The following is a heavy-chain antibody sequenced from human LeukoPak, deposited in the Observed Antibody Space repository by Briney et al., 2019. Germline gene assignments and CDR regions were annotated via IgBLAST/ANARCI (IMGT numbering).Heavy chain of an antibody. CDR2: IYASGST. CDR1: GGSISSGSYY. J-gene: IGHJ4*01. V-gene: IGHV4-61*02. CDR3: ARETREYSSSWYRTPPPFDH. D-gene: IGHD6-13*01. Sequence: SQTLSLTCTVSGGSISSGSYYWSWIRQPAGKGLEWIGRIYASGSTNYNPSLKSRVTISVDTSKNQFSLKLSSVTAAHTPVYYCARETREYSSSWYRTPPPFDHYGHGTLVTASS.